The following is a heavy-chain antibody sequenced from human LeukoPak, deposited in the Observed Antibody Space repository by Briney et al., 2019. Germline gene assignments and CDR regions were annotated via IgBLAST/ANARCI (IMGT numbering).Heavy chain of an antibody. D-gene: IGHD1-26*01. CDR2: LKSRGSGGTA. CDR1: GFNFNDAW. CDR3: AKDMDGIVGAYWVAFDI. J-gene: IGHJ3*02. V-gene: IGHV3-15*05. Sequence: PGGSLRLSCAVSGFNFNDAWMSWVRQAPGKGLEWVGRLKSRGSGGTADYSAPVKGRFTISRDNAKNSLYLQMNSLRAEDTALYFCAKDMDGIVGAYWVAFDIWGQGTLVTVSS.